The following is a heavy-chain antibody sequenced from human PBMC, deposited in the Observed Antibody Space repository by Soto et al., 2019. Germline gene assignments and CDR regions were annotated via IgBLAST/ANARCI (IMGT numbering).Heavy chain of an antibody. V-gene: IGHV1-18*01. CDR1: GYTFTSYG. J-gene: IGHJ6*02. D-gene: IGHD1-26*01. CDR3: ARSGGATFVSYYYGMDV. CDR2: ISAYNGNT. Sequence: QVQLVQSGAEVKKPGASVKVSCKASGYTFTSYGISWVRQAPGQGLEWMGWISAYNGNTNYAQKLQGRVTMTTDTTTSPADMELRRGRSDGTAVYYCARSGGATFVSYYYGMDVWGQGNTVTVSS.